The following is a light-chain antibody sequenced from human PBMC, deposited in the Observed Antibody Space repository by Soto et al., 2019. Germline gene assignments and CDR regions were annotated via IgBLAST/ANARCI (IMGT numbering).Light chain of an antibody. J-gene: IGKJ1*01. CDR3: QHYGSSPRT. CDR1: QSVSNNY. Sequence: DIVMTQSPLSLPVTPGGPASISCRSSQSVSNNYLAWYQHKPGQAPRLLIYGASSRATGIPARFSGSGSGTDFTLTIGSLEPEDFAVYYCQHYGSSPRTFGQGTKVEIK. V-gene: IGKV3-20*01. CDR2: GAS.